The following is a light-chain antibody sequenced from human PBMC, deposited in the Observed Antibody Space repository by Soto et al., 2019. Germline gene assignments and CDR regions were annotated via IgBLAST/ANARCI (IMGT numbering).Light chain of an antibody. CDR3: QQYDSYSYT. Sequence: DIQMTQAPSTLSASVGDRVTITCRTSQSISNWLAWYQQKPGKAPKLLISGASSLESGVPSRFSGSGYGTEFTLTISSLQPDDFATYYCQQYDSYSYTFGQGTKLEIK. J-gene: IGKJ2*01. CDR2: GAS. CDR1: QSISNW. V-gene: IGKV1-5*01.